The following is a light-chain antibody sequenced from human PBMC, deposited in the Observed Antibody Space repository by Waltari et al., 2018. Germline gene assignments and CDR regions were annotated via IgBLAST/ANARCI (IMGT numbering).Light chain of an antibody. V-gene: IGLV1-44*01. CDR1: SPNSGSNP. J-gene: IGLJ1*01. Sequence: QSVLTHPPSPSGTPGQRVTIPFSGRSPNSGSNPVNWYQQLPGTAPKLLINNNSQRPSGVPDRFSGSKSGTSASLAISGLLSDDEAEYYCAAWDDSLSGYVFGTGTNVSVL. CDR2: NNS. CDR3: AAWDDSLSGYV.